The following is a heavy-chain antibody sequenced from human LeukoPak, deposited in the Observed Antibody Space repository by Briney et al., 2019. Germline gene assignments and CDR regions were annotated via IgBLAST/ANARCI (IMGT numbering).Heavy chain of an antibody. CDR2: IIPIFGTA. CDR1: GGTFSSYA. Sequence: ASVKVSCKASGGTFSSYAISWVRQAPGQGLEWMGGIIPIFGTANYAQKFQGRVAITADKSTSTAYMELSSLRSEDTAVYYCARGPLRYFDCLLPPGGFDYWGQGTLVTVSS. V-gene: IGHV1-69*06. D-gene: IGHD3-9*01. J-gene: IGHJ4*02. CDR3: ARGPLRYFDCLLPPGGFDY.